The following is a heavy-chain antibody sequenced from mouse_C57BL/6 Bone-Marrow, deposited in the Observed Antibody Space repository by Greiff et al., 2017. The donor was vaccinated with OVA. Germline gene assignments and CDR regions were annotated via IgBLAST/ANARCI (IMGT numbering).Heavy chain of an antibody. CDR3: ASPYGNYVDFDY. CDR2: IYPGSGST. V-gene: IGHV1-55*01. CDR1: GYTFTSYW. J-gene: IGHJ2*01. Sequence: QVQLQQPGAELVKPGASVKMSCKASGYTFTSYWITWVKQRPGQGLEWIGDIYPGSGSTTYNEKFKSKATLTVDTSSSTAYMQLSSLTSEDSAVYYCASPYGNYVDFDYWGQGTTLTVSS. D-gene: IGHD2-1*01.